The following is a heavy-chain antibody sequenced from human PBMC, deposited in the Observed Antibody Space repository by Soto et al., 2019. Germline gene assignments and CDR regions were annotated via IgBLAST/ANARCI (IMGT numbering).Heavy chain of an antibody. CDR3: ARAQLTYYYDSSGYAY. CDR2: INAGNGNT. D-gene: IGHD3-22*01. J-gene: IGHJ4*02. V-gene: IGHV1-3*01. Sequence: ASVKVSCKASGYTFTSYAMHWVRQAPGQRLEWMAWINAGNGNTKYSQKFQGRVAITRDTSASTAYMELSSLRSEDTAVYYCARAQLTYYYDSSGYAYWGQGTLVTVSS. CDR1: GYTFTSYA.